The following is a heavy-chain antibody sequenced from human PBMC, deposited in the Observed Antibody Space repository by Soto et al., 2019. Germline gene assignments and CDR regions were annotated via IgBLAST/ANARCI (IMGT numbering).Heavy chain of an antibody. CDR3: ARSITGTTSVYYFDY. V-gene: IGHV2-5*02. CDR2: IYWDDDK. Sequence: QITLKESGPPLVKPTQTLTLTCTFSGFSLSTSGVGVGWIRQPPGKALEWLALIYWDDDKRYSPSLKSRLTITKDTSKNQVVLTMTNMDPVDTATYYCARSITGTTSVYYFDYWGQGTLVTVSS. J-gene: IGHJ4*02. D-gene: IGHD1-7*01. CDR1: GFSLSTSGVG.